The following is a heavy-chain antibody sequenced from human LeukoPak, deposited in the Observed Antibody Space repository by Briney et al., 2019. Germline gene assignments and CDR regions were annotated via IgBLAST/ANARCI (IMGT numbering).Heavy chain of an antibody. CDR3: ASQTLPNQLFDI. CDR2: IFTSGST. V-gene: IGHV4-61*02. Sequence: PSETLSLTCTVSGGSISSGSYYWSWIRQPAGKGLEWIGRIFTSGSTNYNPSLKSRGAISVDTSRNQFSLKLTSVTAADTAVYYCASQTLPNQLFDIWGQGTMVTVSS. J-gene: IGHJ3*02. D-gene: IGHD2-2*01. CDR1: GGSISSGSYY.